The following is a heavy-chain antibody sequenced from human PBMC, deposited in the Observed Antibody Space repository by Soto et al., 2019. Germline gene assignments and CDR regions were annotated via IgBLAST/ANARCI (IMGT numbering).Heavy chain of an antibody. V-gene: IGHV1-3*01. D-gene: IGHD3-10*01. Sequence: GASVKVSCKASGYTFTSYAMHWVRQAPGQRLEWMGWINAGNGNTKYSQKFQGRVTITRDTSASTAYMELSSLRSEDTAVYYCAREVNRGVIIIGDAFDIWGQGTMVTVSS. CDR2: INAGNGNT. J-gene: IGHJ3*02. CDR3: AREVNRGVIIIGDAFDI. CDR1: GYTFTSYA.